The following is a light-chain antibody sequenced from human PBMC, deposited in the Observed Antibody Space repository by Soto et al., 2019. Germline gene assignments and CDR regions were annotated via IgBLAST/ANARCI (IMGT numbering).Light chain of an antibody. Sequence: QSVLAQPASASGSPGQSVTVSCTGPRSDIGDSNFISWYQHSPGKAPRLLIYEVNNRPSGVSKRFSGSKAGNTASLTISGLLDDEEADYFCASFRSGTILVFGSGTKVTV. CDR1: RSDIGDSNF. V-gene: IGLV2-14*01. J-gene: IGLJ1*01. CDR3: ASFRSGTILV. CDR2: EVN.